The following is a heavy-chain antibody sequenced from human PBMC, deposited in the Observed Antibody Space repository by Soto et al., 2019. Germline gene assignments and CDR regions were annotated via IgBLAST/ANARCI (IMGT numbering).Heavy chain of an antibody. CDR1: GYTFTSYD. CDR2: MNPNSGNT. J-gene: IGHJ6*04. V-gene: IGHV1-8*01. D-gene: IGHD3-3*01. Sequence: ASVKVSCKASGYTFTSYDFNWVRQATGQGLEWMGWMNPNSGNTGYAQKFQDRVTMTRNTSISTAYMELSSLRSEDTAVYYCARGYDFWSGYPTYLMDVWGKGTTVTVSS. CDR3: ARGYDFWSGYPTYLMDV.